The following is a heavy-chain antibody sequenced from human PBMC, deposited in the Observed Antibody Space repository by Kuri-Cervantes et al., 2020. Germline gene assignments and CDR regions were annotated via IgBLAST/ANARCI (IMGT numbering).Heavy chain of an antibody. CDR2: INAGNGNT. V-gene: IGHV1-3*01. CDR1: GYTFTSYA. D-gene: IGHD5-18*01. Sequence: ASVKVSCKASGYTFTSYAMHWARQAPGQRLEWMGWINAGNGNTKYSQKFQGRVTITRDTSTSTAYMELRSLRSDDTAVYYCAVLRGYTYAFDIWGQGTMVTVSS. J-gene: IGHJ3*02. CDR3: AVLRGYTYAFDI.